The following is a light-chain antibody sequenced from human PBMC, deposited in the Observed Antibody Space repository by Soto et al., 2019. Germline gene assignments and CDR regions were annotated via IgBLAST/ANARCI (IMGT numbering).Light chain of an antibody. J-gene: IGKJ1*01. Sequence: DIHMTQSPSSLSASVGDTVIITCRASQNVRSYLNWYQQKSGKAPKLLIYESTNLESGVPSRFSGDGFGTDFTLTISSLHPEDFAPYYCQQSFFAPPTFGRGTKVDIK. V-gene: IGKV1-39*01. CDR3: QQSFFAPPT. CDR1: QNVRSY. CDR2: EST.